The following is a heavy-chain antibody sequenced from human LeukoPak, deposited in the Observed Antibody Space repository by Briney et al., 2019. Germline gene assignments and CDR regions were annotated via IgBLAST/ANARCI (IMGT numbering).Heavy chain of an antibody. CDR2: ISGSGGST. CDR3: AKDPTHYYDSSGYYYGGY. Sequence: GGSLRLSCAASGFTFSSYATSWVRQAPGKGLEWVSAISGSGGSTYYADSVKGRFTISRDNSKNTLYLQMNSLRAEDTAVYYCAKDPTHYYDSSGYYYGGYWGQGTLVTVSS. V-gene: IGHV3-23*01. D-gene: IGHD3-22*01. J-gene: IGHJ4*02. CDR1: GFTFSSYA.